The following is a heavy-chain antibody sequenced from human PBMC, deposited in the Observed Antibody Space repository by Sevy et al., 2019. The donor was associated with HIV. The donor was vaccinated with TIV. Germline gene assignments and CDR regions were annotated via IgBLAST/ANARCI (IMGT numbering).Heavy chain of an antibody. Sequence: GGSLRLSCAASGFTFSDDYMSWVPQAPGKGLEWVANINKDGSEKYYVDSAKGRFTFSRDNAKNSLYLQMNSLRAEDTAVYYCALDSSGFYAWGQGTLVTVSS. CDR3: ALDSSGFYA. D-gene: IGHD3-3*01. CDR2: INKDGSEK. V-gene: IGHV3-7*01. CDR1: GFTFSDDY. J-gene: IGHJ5*02.